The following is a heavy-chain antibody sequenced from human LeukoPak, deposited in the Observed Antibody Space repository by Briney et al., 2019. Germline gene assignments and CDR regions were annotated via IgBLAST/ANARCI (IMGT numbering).Heavy chain of an antibody. CDR2: ISAYNGNT. V-gene: IGHV1-18*01. J-gene: IGHJ4*02. D-gene: IGHD2-15*01. Sequence: ASVKVSCKASGYTFTSYGISWVRQAPGQGLERMGWISAYNGNTNYAQKLQGRVTMTTDTSTSTAYMELRSLRSDDTAVYYCAREPDIVVVVAAKALDYWGQGTLVTVSS. CDR3: AREPDIVVVVAAKALDY. CDR1: GYTFTSYG.